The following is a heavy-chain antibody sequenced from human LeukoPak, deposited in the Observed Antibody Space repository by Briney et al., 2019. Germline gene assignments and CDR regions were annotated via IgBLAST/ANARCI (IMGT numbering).Heavy chain of an antibody. CDR3: ARPFDY. Sequence: GGSLCPSCAASGFTFSSYSMNWVRQAPGKGLEWVSYISSSSASIYYSDSVKGRFTISRDNAKNSLYLQMNSLRAEDTAVYYCARPFDYWGQGTPVTVSS. CDR1: GFTFSSYS. V-gene: IGHV3-48*01. CDR2: ISSSSASI. J-gene: IGHJ4*02.